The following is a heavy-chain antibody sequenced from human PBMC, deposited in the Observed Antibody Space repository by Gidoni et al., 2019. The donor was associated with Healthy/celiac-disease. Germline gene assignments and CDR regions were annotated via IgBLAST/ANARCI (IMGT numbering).Heavy chain of an antibody. D-gene: IGHD2-15*01. CDR2: ISGSGGST. CDR3: AKDLTVVVVAPTLDY. V-gene: IGHV3-23*01. CDR1: GFTFSSYA. J-gene: IGHJ4*02. Sequence: EVQLLESGGGLVQLGGSLRLSCAASGFTFSSYAMSWVRQAPGKGLEWVSAISGSGGSTYYADSVKGRFTISRDNSKNTLYLQMNSLRAEDTAVYYCAKDLTVVVVAPTLDYWGQGTLVTVSS.